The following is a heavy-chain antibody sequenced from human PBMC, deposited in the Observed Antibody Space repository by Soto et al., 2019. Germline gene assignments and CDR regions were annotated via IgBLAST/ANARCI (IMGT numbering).Heavy chain of an antibody. Sequence: SETLSLTCTVSGGSISSSSYYWGWIRQPPGKGLEWIGSIYYSGSTYYNPSLKSRVTISVDTSKNQFSLKLSSVTAADTAVYYGASNWNKQRDFDYWGQGTLVTVAS. V-gene: IGHV4-39*01. J-gene: IGHJ4*02. CDR3: ASNWNKQRDFDY. D-gene: IGHD1-20*01. CDR1: GGSISSSSYY. CDR2: IYYSGST.